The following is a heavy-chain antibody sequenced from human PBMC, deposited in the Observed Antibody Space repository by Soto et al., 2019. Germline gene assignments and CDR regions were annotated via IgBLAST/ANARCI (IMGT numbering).Heavy chain of an antibody. Sequence: QVQLQESGPGLVKPSQTLSLTCTVSGGSISSGGYYWSWIRQHPGKGLEWIGYIYYSGSTYYNPSLKSRVTISVDTSMNQFSLKLSSVTAADTAVYYCARCAVLYSDFWSGYHDYWGQGTLVTVSS. J-gene: IGHJ4*02. V-gene: IGHV4-31*03. CDR3: ARCAVLYSDFWSGYHDY. D-gene: IGHD3-3*01. CDR1: GGSISSGGYY. CDR2: IYYSGST.